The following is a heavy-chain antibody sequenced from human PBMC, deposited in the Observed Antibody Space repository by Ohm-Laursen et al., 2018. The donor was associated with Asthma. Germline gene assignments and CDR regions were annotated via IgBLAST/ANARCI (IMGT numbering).Heavy chain of an antibody. CDR1: GFPFSSYA. J-gene: IGHJ4*02. D-gene: IGHD3-3*01. V-gene: IGHV3-30*03. CDR2: ISYAGSNK. CDR3: ARDVMEWYLPAFDF. Sequence: SLRLSCSASGFPFSSYAMHWVRQAPGKGLEWVAVISYAGSNKYYANSVKGRFTISRDDSKNTLYLQMNSLRPDDTAVYYCARDVMEWYLPAFDFWGQGTLVTVSS.